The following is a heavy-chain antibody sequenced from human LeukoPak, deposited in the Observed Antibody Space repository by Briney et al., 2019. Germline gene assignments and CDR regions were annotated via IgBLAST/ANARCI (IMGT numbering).Heavy chain of an antibody. CDR1: GGSISSGY. CDR2: IYYSGST. CDR3: ARGSPLDWYFDL. V-gene: IGHV4-59*01. J-gene: IGHJ2*01. Sequence: PSETLSLTCTVSGGSISSGYWNWIRQPPGKGLEWIGYIYYSGSTKYNPSLMSRVTISVATSKNQFSLRLTSVTAADTAVYYCARGSPLDWYFDLWGRGTLVSVSS.